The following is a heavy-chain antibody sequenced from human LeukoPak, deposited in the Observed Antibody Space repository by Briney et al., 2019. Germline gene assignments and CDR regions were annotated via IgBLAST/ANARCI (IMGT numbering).Heavy chain of an antibody. CDR1: GFTVSSNY. CDR3: ARDLGVVGATIGDY. V-gene: IGHV3-66*01. Sequence: PGGSLRLSCAASGFTVSSNYMSWVRQAPGKGLEWVSVIYSGGSTYYADSVKGRITISRDNSKDTLYLQMNSLRAEDTAVYYCARDLGVVGATIGDYWGQGTLVTVSS. J-gene: IGHJ4*02. D-gene: IGHD1-26*01. CDR2: IYSGGST.